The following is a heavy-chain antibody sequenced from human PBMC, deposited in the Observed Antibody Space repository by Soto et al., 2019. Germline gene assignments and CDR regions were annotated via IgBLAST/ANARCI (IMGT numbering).Heavy chain of an antibody. Sequence: GGSLRLSCAASGFTFCSYSMTWIRQAPGKGLEWLSYISTSSSYTNYADSVKGRFTISRDNAMNSLYLQMNSLKIEDAAVYYCSTAKGSYFSRFDYWGQGILVTVSS. CDR3: STAKGSYFSRFDY. D-gene: IGHD1-26*01. CDR1: GFTFCSYS. J-gene: IGHJ4*02. CDR2: ISTSSSYT. V-gene: IGHV3-21*05.